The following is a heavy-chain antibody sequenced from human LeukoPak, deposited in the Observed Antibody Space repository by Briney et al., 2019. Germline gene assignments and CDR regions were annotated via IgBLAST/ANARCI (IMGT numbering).Heavy chain of an antibody. J-gene: IGHJ4*02. CDR2: IYYSGST. Sequence: SETLSLTCTVSGGSISSYYWSWIRQPPGKGLEWIGSIYYSGSTYYNPSLKSRVTISVDTSKNQFSLKLSSVTAADTAVYYCASGRGYSYGYFYWGQGTLVTVSS. D-gene: IGHD5-18*01. CDR1: GGSISSYY. CDR3: ASGRGYSYGYFY. V-gene: IGHV4-39*01.